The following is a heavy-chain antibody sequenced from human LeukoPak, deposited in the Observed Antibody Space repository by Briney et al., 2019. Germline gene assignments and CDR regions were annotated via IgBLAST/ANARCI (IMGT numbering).Heavy chain of an antibody. CDR3: AKNPGVVITKSLQH. CDR2: ISHDGGNK. V-gene: IGHV3-30*18. D-gene: IGHD3-22*01. CDR1: GFTFSNYA. Sequence: GGSLRLSCAASGFTFSNYAMHWVRQAPGKGLEWVAVISHDGGNKYYADSVKGRFTISRDNSKNTLYLQMNILRAEDTAVYYCAKNPGVVITKSLQHWGQGTLVTVSS. J-gene: IGHJ1*01.